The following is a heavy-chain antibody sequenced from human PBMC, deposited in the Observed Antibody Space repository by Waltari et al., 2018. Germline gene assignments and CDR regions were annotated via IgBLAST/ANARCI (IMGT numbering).Heavy chain of an antibody. CDR3: ARDSPRDHWFAP. CDR2: SNAGNGHT. J-gene: IGHJ5*02. CDR1: GYTFTSYA. D-gene: IGHD2-21*02. V-gene: IGHV1-3*02. Sequence: QVQLVQSGAEVKKPGASGKVSCKASGYTFTSYAMHWVRQAPGQRLEWMGWSNAGNGHTKYSQACQGRVTTTRDTSASTAYMELSSLRSEDMAVYYCARDSPRDHWFAPWGQRTLLTVSS.